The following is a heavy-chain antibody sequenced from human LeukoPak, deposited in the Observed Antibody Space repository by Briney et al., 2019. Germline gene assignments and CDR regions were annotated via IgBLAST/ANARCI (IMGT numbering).Heavy chain of an antibody. CDR2: IKQDGSEK. V-gene: IGHV3-7*01. CDR3: ARDSYGYSSSWYRDHFDY. J-gene: IGHJ4*02. Sequence: GGSLRLSCAASGFTFSSYWMSWVRQAPGKGLEWVANIKQDGSEKYYVDSVKGRFTISRDNAKNSLYLQMNSLRAEDTAVYYCARDSYGYSSSWYRDHFDYWGQGTLVTVSS. CDR1: GFTFSSYW. D-gene: IGHD6-13*01.